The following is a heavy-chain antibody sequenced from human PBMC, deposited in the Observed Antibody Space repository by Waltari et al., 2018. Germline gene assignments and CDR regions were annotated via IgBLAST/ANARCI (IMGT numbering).Heavy chain of an antibody. D-gene: IGHD3-10*01. Sequence: EVQLVESGGGLVQPGGSLRISCSACGFTFNTYWMTWIRQAPGKGLEWVANISPDGSQKFYVDSVKGRFTVSRDNAQNSLYLQMNNLRAEDTAVYYCTTLARGESGDYWGQGTLVTVSS. CDR2: ISPDGSQK. CDR3: TTLARGESGDY. CDR1: GFTFNTYW. V-gene: IGHV3-7*01. J-gene: IGHJ4*02.